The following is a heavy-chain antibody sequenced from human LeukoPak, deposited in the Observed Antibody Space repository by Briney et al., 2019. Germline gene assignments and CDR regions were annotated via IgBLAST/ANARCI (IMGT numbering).Heavy chain of an antibody. D-gene: IGHD5-24*01. V-gene: IGHV3-7*01. CDR3: ARIRGDGSTFEY. CDR2: IKQDGSEK. Sequence: GGSLRLSCAASGFTFSSYWMSWVRQAPGKGLEWVANIKQDGSEKYYVDSVKGRFTISRDDAKSSLYLQMNSLRAEDTAVYFCARIRGDGSTFEYWGQGTLVTVSS. CDR1: GFTFSSYW. J-gene: IGHJ4*02.